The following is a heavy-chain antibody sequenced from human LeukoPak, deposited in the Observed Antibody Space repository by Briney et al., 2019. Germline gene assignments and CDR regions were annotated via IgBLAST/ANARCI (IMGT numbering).Heavy chain of an antibody. CDR3: ARDGSSWPTEGWFDP. J-gene: IGHJ5*02. D-gene: IGHD6-13*01. Sequence: PSETLSLTCIVSGGSISSYYWSWIRQPPGKGLEWIGYIYYSGSTNPSLKSRVTISVDTSKNQFSLKLSSVTAADTAVYYCARDGSSWPTEGWFDPWGQGTLVTVSS. V-gene: IGHV4-59*12. CDR1: GGSISSYY. CDR2: IYYSGST.